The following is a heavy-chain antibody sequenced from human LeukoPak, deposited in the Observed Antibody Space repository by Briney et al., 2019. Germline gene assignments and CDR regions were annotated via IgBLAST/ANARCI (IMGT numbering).Heavy chain of an antibody. CDR3: AREGEVLYFDWSNWFDP. V-gene: IGHV3-30*04. Sequence: GGSLRLSCAASGFTFSSYAVHWVRQAPGKGLEWVAVISYDGSNKYYADSVKGRFTISRDNSKNTLYLQMNSLRAEDTAVYYCAREGEVLYFDWSNWFDPWGQGTLVTVSS. CDR1: GFTFSSYA. J-gene: IGHJ5*02. CDR2: ISYDGSNK. D-gene: IGHD3-9*01.